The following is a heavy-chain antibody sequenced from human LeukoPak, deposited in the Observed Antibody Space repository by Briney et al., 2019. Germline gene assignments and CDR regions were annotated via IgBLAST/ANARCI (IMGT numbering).Heavy chain of an antibody. V-gene: IGHV4-34*01. Sequence: PSETLSLTCAVYGGSFSGYYWSWIRQPPGKGLEWIGEINHSGSTNYNPSLKSRVTISVDTSKNQFSLKLSSVTAADTAVYYCARDRQQLVHSYYYYYMDVWGKGTTVTVSS. CDR1: GGSFSGYY. J-gene: IGHJ6*03. CDR3: ARDRQQLVHSYYYYYMDV. D-gene: IGHD6-13*01. CDR2: INHSGST.